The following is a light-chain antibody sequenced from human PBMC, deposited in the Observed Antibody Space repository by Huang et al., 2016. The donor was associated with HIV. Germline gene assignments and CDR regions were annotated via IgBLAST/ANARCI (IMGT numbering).Light chain of an antibody. CDR2: GAS. CDR3: QQYNSWLT. CDR1: QSVRTN. Sequence: EIVMTQSPATLSMSPGERATLSCRASQSVRTNLAWYQQNPGQAPRLLIYGASTRATGIPARFSGSGSGTEFTLTISSLQSEDFAVYYCQQYNSWLTFGPGTKVDI. J-gene: IGKJ3*01. V-gene: IGKV3-15*01.